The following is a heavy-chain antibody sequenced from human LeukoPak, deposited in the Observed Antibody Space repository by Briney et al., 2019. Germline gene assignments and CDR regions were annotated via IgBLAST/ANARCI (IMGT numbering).Heavy chain of an antibody. V-gene: IGHV4-59*08. CDR1: SGSMTSYY. CDR3: ASQVHWAAALDS. CDR2: IYHTGTA. D-gene: IGHD6-13*01. Sequence: SETLFLTCNVSSGSMTSYYWSWIRQPPGRGLDWIGYIYHTGTATYNPSLKSRFTMSVDTSQKQFSLKVTPVTAADTAVYYCASQVHWAAALDSWGQGTLVSVSS. J-gene: IGHJ4*02.